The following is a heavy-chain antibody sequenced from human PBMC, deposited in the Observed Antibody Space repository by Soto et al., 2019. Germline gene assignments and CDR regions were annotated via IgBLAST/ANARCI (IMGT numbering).Heavy chain of an antibody. CDR2: IYPGDSDT. J-gene: IGHJ3*02. D-gene: IGHD4-4*01. Sequence: GESLKISCKGSGYSFTSYWIGWVRQMPGKGLEWMGIIYPGDSDTRYSPSFQGQVTISADKSISTAYLQWSSLKASDTAMYYCARSNPCGNYEGGAFDMWGQXTRGTVS. CDR3: ARSNPCGNYEGGAFDM. V-gene: IGHV5-51*01. CDR1: GYSFTSYW.